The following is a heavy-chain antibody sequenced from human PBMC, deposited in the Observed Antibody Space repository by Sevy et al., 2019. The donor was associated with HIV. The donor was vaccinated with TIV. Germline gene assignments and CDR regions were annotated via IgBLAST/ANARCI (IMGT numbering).Heavy chain of an antibody. CDR1: GFTFSSYW. CDR2: MKEDGSER. D-gene: IGHD5-18*01. Sequence: GGSLRLSCAASGFTFSSYWMSWVRQAPGKGLEWVATMKEDGSERNYVDSGKGRITISRDNAKNSLYLQMNSLRAEDTAVYYWVREGVGGYSYSLDCWGQGTLVTVSS. CDR3: VREGVGGYSYSLDC. J-gene: IGHJ4*02. V-gene: IGHV3-7*01.